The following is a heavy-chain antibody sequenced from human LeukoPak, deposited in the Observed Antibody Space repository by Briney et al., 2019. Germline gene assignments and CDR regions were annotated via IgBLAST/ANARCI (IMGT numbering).Heavy chain of an antibody. Sequence: GGSLRLSCAASGFTFSSYAMSWVRQAPGKGLEWVSAISGSGGSTYYADSVKGRFTISRDNSKNTLYLQMNSLRAEDTAVYYCAKAAPRSYYDFWSGYYHNWFDPWGQGTLVTVSS. D-gene: IGHD3-3*01. J-gene: IGHJ5*02. V-gene: IGHV3-23*01. CDR2: ISGSGGST. CDR3: AKAAPRSYYDFWSGYYHNWFDP. CDR1: GFTFSSYA.